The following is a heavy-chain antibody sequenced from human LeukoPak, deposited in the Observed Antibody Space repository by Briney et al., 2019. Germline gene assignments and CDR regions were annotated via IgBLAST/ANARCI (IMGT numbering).Heavy chain of an antibody. CDR2: IYYSGST. CDR3: ARGVDGFWFDP. D-gene: IGHD3-9*01. J-gene: IGHJ5*02. Sequence: SETLSLTCTVSGGSISSGGYYWSWIRQHPGKGLEWIGYIYYSGSTYYNPSLKSRVTISVDTSKNQFSLKLSSVTAADTAVYYCARGVDGFWFDPWGQGTLVTVSS. V-gene: IGHV4-31*03. CDR1: GGSISSGGYY.